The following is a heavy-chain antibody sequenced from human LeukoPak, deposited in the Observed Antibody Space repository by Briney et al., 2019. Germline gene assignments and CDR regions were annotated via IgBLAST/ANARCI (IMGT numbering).Heavy chain of an antibody. D-gene: IGHD6-19*01. CDR3: ARGPLQQWLVRDAFDI. V-gene: IGHV3-53*01. CDR1: GFTVSSNY. J-gene: IGHJ3*02. Sequence: GGSLRLSCAASGFTVSSNYMSWVRQAPGKGLEWVSVIYSGGSTYYADSVKCRFTISRDNSKNTLYLQMNSLRAEDTAVYYCARGPLQQWLVRDAFDIWGQGTMDTVSS. CDR2: IYSGGST.